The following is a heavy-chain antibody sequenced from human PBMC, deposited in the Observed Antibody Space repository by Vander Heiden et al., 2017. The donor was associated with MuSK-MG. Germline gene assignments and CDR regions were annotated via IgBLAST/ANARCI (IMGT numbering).Heavy chain of an antibody. J-gene: IGHJ3*02. Sequence: EVQLLESGGGLVQPGGSLRLSCAASGFTFSGYARGWVRQAPGKGLEWVSAIGGRGGSTYYADSVKGRFTISRDNSKNTLYLQMNSLRAEDTAVYYCAKDREWELPFDAFDIWGQGTMVTVSS. V-gene: IGHV3-23*01. D-gene: IGHD1-26*01. CDR2: IGGRGGST. CDR3: AKDREWELPFDAFDI. CDR1: GFTFSGYA.